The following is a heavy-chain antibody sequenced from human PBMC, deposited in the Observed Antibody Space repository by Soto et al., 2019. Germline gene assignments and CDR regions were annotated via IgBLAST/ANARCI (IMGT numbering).Heavy chain of an antibody. Sequence: EVQLVESGGGLVQPGGSLRLSCAASGLTVSSNYMSWVRQAPGKGLEWVLVMYSGGSTYYADSVKGRFIISRDNYKNTLYLQMDSLRVEDTAVYYCARDSSLHQPLFYGMDVWGQGTTVTVSS. CDR3: ARDSSLHQPLFYGMDV. D-gene: IGHD2-2*01. V-gene: IGHV3-66*01. CDR1: GLTVSSNY. CDR2: MYSGGST. J-gene: IGHJ6*02.